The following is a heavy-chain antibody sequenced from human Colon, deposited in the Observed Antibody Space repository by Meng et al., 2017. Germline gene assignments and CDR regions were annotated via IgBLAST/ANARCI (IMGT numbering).Heavy chain of an antibody. CDR3: ARYRYDSSSYSNFFDP. J-gene: IGHJ5*02. CDR1: GASISSEAFY. D-gene: IGHD3-22*01. CDR2: MHYSGIA. V-gene: IGHV4-31*03. Sequence: LQESGPGLVKPSQTLSLTCTVSGASISSEAFYWGWIRQHPGKGLEWIGYMHYSGIANYNPSLNSRIAISVDTSKNHFSLKLSSVTAADTAVYYCARYRYDSSSYSNFFDPWGQGTLVTVSS.